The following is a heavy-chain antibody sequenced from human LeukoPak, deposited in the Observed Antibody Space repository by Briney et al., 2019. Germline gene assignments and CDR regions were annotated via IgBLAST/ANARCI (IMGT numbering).Heavy chain of an antibody. CDR3: ARAILSDPKYYGMDV. CDR2: INWNADST. V-gene: IGHV3-20*04. D-gene: IGHD3-9*01. J-gene: IGHJ6*02. Sequence: GGSLRLSCAASGFKFSDYGMSWVRQAPGKGLEWVSGINWNADSTGYADSVKGRFTISKDNAKNSLFLQMNSLRAEDTAMYYCARAILSDPKYYGMDVWGPGTTVTVSS. CDR1: GFKFSDYG.